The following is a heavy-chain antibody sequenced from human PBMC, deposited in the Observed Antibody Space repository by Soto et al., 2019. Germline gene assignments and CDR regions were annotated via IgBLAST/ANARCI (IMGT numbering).Heavy chain of an antibody. CDR1: GFTFSTYS. CDR3: ARGGSSSDNGMDV. J-gene: IGHJ6*02. V-gene: IGHV3-48*02. D-gene: IGHD6-6*01. Sequence: ESGGGLVQPGGSLRVSCAASGFTFSTYSMNWVRQAPGKGLEWVSYMSSRSLTIYYTDSVKGRFTISRDNAKNSLYLQMNSLRDEYKAVYFCARGGSSSDNGMDVWGQGTTVTVSS. CDR2: MSSRSLTI.